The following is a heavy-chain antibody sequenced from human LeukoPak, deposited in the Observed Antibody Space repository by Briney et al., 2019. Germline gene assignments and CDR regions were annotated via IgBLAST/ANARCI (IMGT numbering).Heavy chain of an antibody. J-gene: IGHJ4*02. D-gene: IGHD3-22*01. Sequence: SETLSLTCTVSGGSITNYYWSWIRQPPGKGLEWIGYIYYSGNTNYNPSLKSRVTISVDTSKSQFSLKLSSVTAADTAVYYCARGVVYYYDSSGYYPFDYWGQGTLVTVSS. CDR2: IYYSGNT. V-gene: IGHV4-59*01. CDR1: GGSITNYY. CDR3: ARGVVYYYDSSGYYPFDY.